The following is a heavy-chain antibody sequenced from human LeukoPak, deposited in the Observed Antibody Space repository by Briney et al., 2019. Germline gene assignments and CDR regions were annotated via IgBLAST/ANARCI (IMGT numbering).Heavy chain of an antibody. CDR1: GGSISSSSYY. CDR2: IYYSGST. CDR3: ARDDYGDQRWFDP. J-gene: IGHJ5*02. Sequence: SETLSLTCTVSGGSISSSSYYWGWIRQPPGKGLEWIGSIYYSGSTYYNPSLKSRVTISVDTSKNQFSLKLSSVTAADTAVYYCARDDYGDQRWFDPWGQGTLVTVSS. D-gene: IGHD4-17*01. V-gene: IGHV4-39*07.